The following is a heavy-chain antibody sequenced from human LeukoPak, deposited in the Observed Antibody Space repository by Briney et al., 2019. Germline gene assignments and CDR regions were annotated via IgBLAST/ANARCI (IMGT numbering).Heavy chain of an antibody. D-gene: IGHD2-21*02. Sequence: GGSLRLSCVASGFTFSSHAMSWVRQAPGKGLEWVSAISGSGGSTSYADSVKGQFTISRDNSKNTLYLQMNSLRSDDTAVYFCARDRAVAAINWFDPWGLGTLVTVSS. CDR3: ARDRAVAAINWFDP. J-gene: IGHJ5*02. CDR1: GFTFSSHA. V-gene: IGHV3-23*01. CDR2: ISGSGGST.